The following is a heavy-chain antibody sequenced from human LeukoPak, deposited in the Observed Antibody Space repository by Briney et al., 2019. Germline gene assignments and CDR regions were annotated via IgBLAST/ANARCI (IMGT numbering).Heavy chain of an antibody. CDR2: INPNSGGT. Sequence: ASVKVSCKASGYTFTGYYMHWVRQAPGQGLELMGWINPNSGGTNYAQKFQGSVTMTRDTSISTAYMELSRLRSDDTAVDYCARVPPLVGATDFDYWGQGTLVTVSS. D-gene: IGHD1-26*01. CDR1: GYTFTGYY. J-gene: IGHJ4*02. CDR3: ARVPPLVGATDFDY. V-gene: IGHV1-2*02.